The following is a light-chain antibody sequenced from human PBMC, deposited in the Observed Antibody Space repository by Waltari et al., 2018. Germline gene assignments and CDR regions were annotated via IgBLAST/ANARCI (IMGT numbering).Light chain of an antibody. J-gene: IGKJ4*01. CDR3: QQYGDSPFT. CDR1: QSVSSSY. CDR2: GAS. V-gene: IGKV3-20*01. Sequence: EIVLTQSPGTLSLFPGERAPLSCRASQSVSSSYLAWYQQKPGQAPRLLIYGASTRATGIPDRFSGSGSGTDFTLTISRLEPEDFAVFYCQQYGDSPFTFGGGTKVEIK.